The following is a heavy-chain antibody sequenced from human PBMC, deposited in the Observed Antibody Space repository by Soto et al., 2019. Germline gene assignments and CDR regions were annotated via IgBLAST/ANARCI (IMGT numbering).Heavy chain of an antibody. CDR3: ARDPDGSGI. Sequence: QVQLVQSGAEVKKPGASVKVSCKASGYTFTSYGISWVRQAPGQGLEWMGWISAYNGNTNYAQKFQGRVTITADESTSTAYMELSSLRSEDTAVYYCARDPDGSGIWGQGTLVTVSS. D-gene: IGHD3-10*01. J-gene: IGHJ4*02. V-gene: IGHV1-18*01. CDR1: GYTFTSYG. CDR2: ISAYNGNT.